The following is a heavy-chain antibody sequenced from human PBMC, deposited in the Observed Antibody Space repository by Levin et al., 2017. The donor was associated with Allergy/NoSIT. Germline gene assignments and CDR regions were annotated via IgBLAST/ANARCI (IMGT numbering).Heavy chain of an antibody. CDR3: AKDRDVLLWFGELYD. CDR1: GFTFSSYG. J-gene: IGHJ4*02. D-gene: IGHD3-10*01. CDR2: ISYDGSNK. V-gene: IGHV3-30*18. Sequence: PGGSLRLSCAASGFTFSSYGMHWVRQAPGKGLEWVAVISYDGSNKYYADSVKGRFTISRDNSKNTLYLQMNSLRAEDTAVYYCAKDRDVLLWFGELYDWGQGTLVTVSS.